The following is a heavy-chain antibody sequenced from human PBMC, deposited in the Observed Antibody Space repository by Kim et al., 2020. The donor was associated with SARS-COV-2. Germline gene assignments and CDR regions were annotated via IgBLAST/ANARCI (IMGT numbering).Heavy chain of an antibody. CDR3: ARDKGRDSSGWYGYYYYYGLDV. D-gene: IGHD6-19*01. V-gene: IGHV3-30-3*01. J-gene: IGHJ6*02. Sequence: GGSLRLSCAASGFTFRRYAMHWVRQAPGKGLEWVAVISYDGSNKYYADSVKGRFTISRDNSKNTLNLQMNSLRAEDTAVFYCARDKGRDSSGWYGYYYYYGLDVWGLGTTVTVSS. CDR1: GFTFRRYA. CDR2: ISYDGSNK.